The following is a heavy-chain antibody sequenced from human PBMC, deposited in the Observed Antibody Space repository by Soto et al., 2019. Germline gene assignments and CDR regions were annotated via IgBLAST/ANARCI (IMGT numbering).Heavy chain of an antibody. CDR1: GFTFSSYA. J-gene: IGHJ4*02. CDR3: ARDSRAAAGTWWVDY. Sequence: EVQLLESGGGLVQPGGSLRLSCAASGFTFSSYAMSWVRQAPGKGLEWVSSISSSSSYIYYADSVKGRFTISRDNAKKSLYLQMNSLRAEDTAVYYCARDSRAAAGTWWVDYWGQGTLVTVSS. V-gene: IGHV3-21*01. CDR2: ISSSSSYI. D-gene: IGHD6-13*01.